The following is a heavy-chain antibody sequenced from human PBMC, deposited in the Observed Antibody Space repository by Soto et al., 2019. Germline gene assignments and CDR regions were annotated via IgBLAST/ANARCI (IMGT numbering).Heavy chain of an antibody. V-gene: IGHV1-69*06. CDR2: IIPIFGTA. CDR1: GGTSSSYA. CDR3: ASGEEGGDSWYSTELYNFGY. D-gene: IGHD6-13*01. Sequence: SVKVSCKASGGTSSSYASSWVRQAPGQGLEWMGGIIPIFGTANYAQKFQGRVTITADKSTSTAYMELSSLRSEDTAVYYCASGEEGGDSWYSTELYNFGYSGQGTLVTVSS. J-gene: IGHJ4*02.